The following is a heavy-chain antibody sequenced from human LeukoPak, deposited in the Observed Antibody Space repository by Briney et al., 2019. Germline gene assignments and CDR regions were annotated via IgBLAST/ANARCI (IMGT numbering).Heavy chain of an antibody. CDR3: AKLTPGGYCNNNNCYAGFDS. V-gene: IGHV3-23*01. CDR1: GFTFRDSA. Sequence: GGSLRLSCAVSGFTFRDSAMGWVRQAPGKGLEWVSIIIDTGAGTYYADSVKGRFTISRDNLRNTQSLQMSGLRVEDTAIYYCAKLTPGGYCNNNNCYAGFDSWGQGTLVTVSS. J-gene: IGHJ4*02. CDR2: IIDTGAGT. D-gene: IGHD2-2*03.